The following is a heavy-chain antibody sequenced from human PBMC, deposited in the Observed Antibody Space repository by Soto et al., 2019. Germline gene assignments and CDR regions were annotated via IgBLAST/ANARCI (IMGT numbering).Heavy chain of an antibody. Sequence: ASVKVSCKASGYTFTSYGISWVRQAPGQGLEWMGWISAYNGNTNYAQKLQGRVTMTTDTSTSTAYVELRSLRSDDTAVYYCARDLGSGWPGFDYWGQGTLVTVSS. D-gene: IGHD6-19*01. CDR3: ARDLGSGWPGFDY. CDR2: ISAYNGNT. J-gene: IGHJ4*02. CDR1: GYTFTSYG. V-gene: IGHV1-18*01.